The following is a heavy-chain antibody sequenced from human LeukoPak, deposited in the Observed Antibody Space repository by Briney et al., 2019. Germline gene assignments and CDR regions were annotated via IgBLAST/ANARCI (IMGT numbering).Heavy chain of an antibody. CDR3: AKGSSGWYMAPGDS. Sequence: PGVSLRLSCAASRFTFSYYAMSWVRQAPGKGLEWASVISGSGDRTYYADSVKGRFTISRDNSKNTLCLQMNSLRAEDTAVYYCAKGSSGWYMAPGDSWGPGTLVTVAS. CDR2: ISGSGDRT. J-gene: IGHJ5*01. V-gene: IGHV3-23*01. D-gene: IGHD6-19*01. CDR1: RFTFSYYA.